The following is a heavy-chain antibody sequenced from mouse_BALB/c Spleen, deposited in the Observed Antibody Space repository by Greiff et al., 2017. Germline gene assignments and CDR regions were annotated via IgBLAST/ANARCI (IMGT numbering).Heavy chain of an antibody. D-gene: IGHD2-4*01. Sequence: EVMLVESGPSLVKPSQTLSLTCSVTGDSITSGYWNWIRKFPGNKLEYMGYISYSGSTYYNPSLKSRISITRDTSKNQYYLQLNSVTTEDTATYYCARSGDYDDYAMDYWGQGTSVTVSS. J-gene: IGHJ4*01. V-gene: IGHV3-8*02. CDR3: ARSGDYDDYAMDY. CDR2: ISYSGST. CDR1: GDSITSGY.